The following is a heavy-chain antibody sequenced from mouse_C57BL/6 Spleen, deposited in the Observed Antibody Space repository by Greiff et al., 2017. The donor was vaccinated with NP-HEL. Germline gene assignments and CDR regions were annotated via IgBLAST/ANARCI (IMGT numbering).Heavy chain of an antibody. CDR2: IYPGSGST. CDR3: ARWGTTVVAPYYYAMDY. D-gene: IGHD1-1*01. V-gene: IGHV1-55*01. J-gene: IGHJ4*01. CDR1: GYTFTSYW. Sequence: QVQLQQPGAELVKPGASVKMSCKASGYTFTSYWITWVKQRPGLGLEWIGDIYPGSGSTNYNEKFKSKATLTVDTSSSTAYMQLSSLTSEDSAVYYCARWGTTVVAPYYYAMDYWGQGTSVTVSS.